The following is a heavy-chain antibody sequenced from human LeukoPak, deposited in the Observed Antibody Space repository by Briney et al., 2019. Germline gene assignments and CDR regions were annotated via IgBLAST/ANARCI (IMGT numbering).Heavy chain of an antibody. CDR3: ARGPGRLDP. CDR2: TYYRSKWYS. CDR1: GDSVSTNGAT. V-gene: IGHV6-1*01. Sequence: SGPGLGKPSQPLSLTSSISGDSVSTNGATWNWVRQSPSRGLEWLGMTYYRSKWYSHYAVSMKSRLTINTDTPKNQFSLQLNSVTPEDTAVYYCARGPGRLDPWGQGTLVTVSS. J-gene: IGHJ5*02. D-gene: IGHD1-14*01.